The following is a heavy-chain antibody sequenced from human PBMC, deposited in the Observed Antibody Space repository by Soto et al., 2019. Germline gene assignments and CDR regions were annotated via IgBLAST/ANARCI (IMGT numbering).Heavy chain of an antibody. D-gene: IGHD2-2*01. J-gene: IGHJ6*02. CDR1: GGSISSGGYY. V-gene: IGHV4-31*03. CDR2: IYYSGST. Sequence: QVQLQESGPGLVKPSQTLSLTCTVSGGSISSGGYYWSWIRQHPGKGLEWIGYIYYSGSTYYNPSLKSRVTISVDTSKNQFSLKLSSVTAAATAVYYCARQTQVPAAILNYYYYGMDVWGQGTTVTVSS. CDR3: ARQTQVPAAILNYYYYGMDV.